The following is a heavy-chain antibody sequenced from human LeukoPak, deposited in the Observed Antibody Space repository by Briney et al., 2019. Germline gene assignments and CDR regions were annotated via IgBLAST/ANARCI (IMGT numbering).Heavy chain of an antibody. CDR1: GFIFSDYA. V-gene: IGHV3-23*01. CDR2: ISASGSRT. J-gene: IGHJ6*02. CDR3: AKAQGYCGGETCQYAVDV. Sequence: GGSLRLSCAASGFIFSDYAMAWVRQAPGEGLEWVSGISASGSRTYYADSMKGRFTISRDKSKNTLFLQMNSLRAEDTAVYYCAKAQGYCGGETCQYAVDVWGQGTTVTVSS. D-gene: IGHD2-21*01.